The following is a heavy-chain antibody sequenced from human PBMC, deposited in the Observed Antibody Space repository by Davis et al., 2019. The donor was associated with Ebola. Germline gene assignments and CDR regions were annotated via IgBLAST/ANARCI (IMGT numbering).Heavy chain of an antibody. V-gene: IGHV1-2*04. CDR1: GYTFTGYY. CDR3: ARVPPGYCSGGSCYSALDYFDY. J-gene: IGHJ4*02. CDR2: INPNSGGT. Sequence: ASVRVSCKASGYTFTGYYMHWVRQAPGQGLEWMGWINPNSGGTNYAQKFQGWVTMTRDTSISTAYMELSRLRSDDTAVYYCARVPPGYCSGGSCYSALDYFDYWGQGTLVTVSS. D-gene: IGHD2-15*01.